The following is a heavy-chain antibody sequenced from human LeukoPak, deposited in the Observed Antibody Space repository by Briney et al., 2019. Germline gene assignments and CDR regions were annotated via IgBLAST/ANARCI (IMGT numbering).Heavy chain of an antibody. Sequence: GESLRISCKGSGYSFTTYRITWVRQMPGKGLEWMGRIDPSDSYTNYSPSFQGHATISADKSISTAYLQWSSLKASDTAMYYCARVIHLGELSLYDYWGQGTLVTVSS. CDR1: GYSFTTYR. CDR3: ARVIHLGELSLYDY. CDR2: IDPSDSYT. V-gene: IGHV5-10-1*01. J-gene: IGHJ4*02. D-gene: IGHD3-16*02.